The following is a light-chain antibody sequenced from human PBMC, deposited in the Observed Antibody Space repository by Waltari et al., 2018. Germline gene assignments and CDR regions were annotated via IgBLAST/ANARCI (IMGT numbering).Light chain of an antibody. V-gene: IGKV3-15*01. J-gene: IGKJ1*01. CDR1: QGVSSS. CDR2: GAS. CDR3: QQYNAWPWT. Sequence: SCRASQGVSSSLAWNQEKPGQAPRLLIYGASTRATGIPGRISGSGSGAEFTLTISSLQSEDSAVYYCQQYNAWPWTFGQGTKLEVK.